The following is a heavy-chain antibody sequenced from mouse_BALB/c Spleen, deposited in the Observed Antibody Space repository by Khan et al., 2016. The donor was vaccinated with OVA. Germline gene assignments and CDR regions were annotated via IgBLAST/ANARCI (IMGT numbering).Heavy chain of an antibody. V-gene: IGHV2-6-1*01. J-gene: IGHJ4*01. D-gene: IGHD2-10*01. CDR3: ARQPYYHYYIMDY. CDR2: IWSDGST. Sequence: VELVESGPGLVAPSQSLSITCTISGFSLTNYGVHWVRQPPGKGLEWLVVIWSDGSTTYNSTLKSRLSISKDNSKSPVFLKMNSLQTDDTAMYFCARQPYYHYYIMDYWGQGTSVTVSS. CDR1: GFSLTNYG.